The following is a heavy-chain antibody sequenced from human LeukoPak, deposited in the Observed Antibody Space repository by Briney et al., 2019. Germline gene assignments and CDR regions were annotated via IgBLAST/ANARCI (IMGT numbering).Heavy chain of an antibody. Sequence: SGTLSLTCAVSGGSISSSNWWSWVRQPPGKGLEWIGEIYHSGSTNHNPSLKSRVTISVDTSKNQFSLKLSSVTAADTAVYYCARRRYSNYATVYGMDVWGQGTTVTVSS. CDR2: IYHSGST. J-gene: IGHJ6*02. V-gene: IGHV4-4*02. CDR1: GGSISSSNW. D-gene: IGHD4-11*01. CDR3: ARRRYSNYATVYGMDV.